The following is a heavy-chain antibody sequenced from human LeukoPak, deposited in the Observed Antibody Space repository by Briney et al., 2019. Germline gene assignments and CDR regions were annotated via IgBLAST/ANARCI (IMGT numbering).Heavy chain of an antibody. J-gene: IGHJ5*02. V-gene: IGHV3-7*01. CDR3: ARDGWFGDYNWFDP. CDR2: IHPEGNEK. CDR1: GFSFTNFW. D-gene: IGHD3-10*01. Sequence: HPGGSLRLSCAVSGFSFTNFWMSWVRQAPGRGLEWVANIHPEGNEKYHVESVKGRFTISRDNTKNLLFLQMNGLRAEDTAMYYCARDGWFGDYNWFDPWGQGTLVTVSS.